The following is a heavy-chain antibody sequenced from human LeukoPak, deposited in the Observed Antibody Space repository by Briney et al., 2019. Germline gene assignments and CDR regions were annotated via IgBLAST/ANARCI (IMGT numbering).Heavy chain of an antibody. V-gene: IGHV3-23*01. CDR3: ARSNSGWIFQFDY. Sequence: GGSLRLSCAASGFTFSTYAMNWVRQAPGKGLEWVSAISGSATGTYHADSVKGRFTISRDNGKNSLYLQMNSLRAEDTAVYYCARSNSGWIFQFDYWGQGTLVTVSS. CDR2: ISGSATGT. CDR1: GFTFSTYA. D-gene: IGHD6-19*01. J-gene: IGHJ4*02.